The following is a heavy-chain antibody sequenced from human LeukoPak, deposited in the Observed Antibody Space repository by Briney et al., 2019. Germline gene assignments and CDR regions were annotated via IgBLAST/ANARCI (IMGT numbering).Heavy chain of an antibody. J-gene: IGHJ4*02. D-gene: IGHD5-12*01. Sequence: SVKVSCKASGGTFSSYAISWVRQAPGQGLEWMGGIIPIFGTANYAQKFQGRVTITADESTSTAYMELSSLRSEDTAVYYCARDQGYSDYDGRVSFDYWGQGTLVTVSS. V-gene: IGHV1-69*13. CDR1: GGTFSSYA. CDR3: ARDQGYSDYDGRVSFDY. CDR2: IIPIFGTA.